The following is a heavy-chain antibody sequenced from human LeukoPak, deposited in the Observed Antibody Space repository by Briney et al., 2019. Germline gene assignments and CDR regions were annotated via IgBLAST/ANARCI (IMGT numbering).Heavy chain of an antibody. J-gene: IGHJ4*02. Sequence: GGSLRLSCSASGFRFSNYNMYWVRQAPGKGLEYVSAIFEMGSGTFSADSVKGRFTISRDNSKSTLFLQMSSLTTDDTAVYYCVKKGVVAPTGDYYFDFWGQGTLVTVSS. CDR3: VKKGVVAPTGDYYFDF. CDR1: GFRFSNYN. CDR2: IFEMGSGT. V-gene: IGHV3-64D*06. D-gene: IGHD5-12*01.